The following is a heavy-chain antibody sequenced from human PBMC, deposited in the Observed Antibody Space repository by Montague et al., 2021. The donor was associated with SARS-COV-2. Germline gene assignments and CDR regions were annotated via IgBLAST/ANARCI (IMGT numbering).Heavy chain of an antibody. Sequence: SETLSLTCTVSGVSISGYTYFWGWIRQPPGKGLEWIASVYYSGSTYYNPSLKSRVTISVDTSKNQSSLQVSSVTAADSAIYYCVRHRVASGWNYFDPWGRGTLVTVSS. CDR1: GVSISGYTYF. D-gene: IGHD1-7*01. J-gene: IGHJ5*02. V-gene: IGHV4-39*01. CDR2: VYYSGST. CDR3: VRHRVASGWNYFDP.